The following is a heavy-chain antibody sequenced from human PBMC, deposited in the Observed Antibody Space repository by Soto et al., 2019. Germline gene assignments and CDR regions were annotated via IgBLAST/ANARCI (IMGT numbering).Heavy chain of an antibody. J-gene: IGHJ5*02. Sequence: EVQLLETWGGLVQPGGSLRLSCAASGFSFTSYAMAWVRQAPGEGLEWVSTITFSGGDIYYADSVKGRFTISRDNSRNTVYLQMNSMRAEDTAAYYCAEVGFGDLDLWGLGTRVTVSS. CDR3: AEVGFGDLDL. V-gene: IGHV3-23*01. CDR2: ITFSGGDI. D-gene: IGHD3-10*01. CDR1: GFSFTSYA.